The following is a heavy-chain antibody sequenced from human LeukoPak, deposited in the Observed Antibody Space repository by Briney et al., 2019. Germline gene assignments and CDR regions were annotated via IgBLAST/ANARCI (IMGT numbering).Heavy chain of an antibody. J-gene: IGHJ4*02. D-gene: IGHD2-21*01. CDR2: IRYDGSNK. CDR1: GFTFSSYG. CDR3: AKGVIGEGGEGLDY. Sequence: GGSLRLPCAASGFTFSSYGMHWVRRAPGKGLEWVAFIRYDGSNKYYADSVKGRFTISRDNSKNTLYLQMNSLRAEDTAVYYCAKGVIGEGGEGLDYWGQGTLVTVSS. V-gene: IGHV3-30*02.